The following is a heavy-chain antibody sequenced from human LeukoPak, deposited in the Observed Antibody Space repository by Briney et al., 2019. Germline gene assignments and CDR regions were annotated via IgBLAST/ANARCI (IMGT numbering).Heavy chain of an antibody. V-gene: IGHV1-69*05. CDR3: ARRLNYYDSSGYPSSSDY. Sequence: SVKVSCKASGGTFSSYAISWVRQAPGQGLEWMGRIIPIFGTANYAQKFQGRVTITTDESTSTVYMELSSLRSEDTAVYYCARRLNYYDSSGYPSSSDYWGQGTLVTVSS. D-gene: IGHD3-22*01. CDR1: GGTFSSYA. J-gene: IGHJ4*02. CDR2: IIPIFGTA.